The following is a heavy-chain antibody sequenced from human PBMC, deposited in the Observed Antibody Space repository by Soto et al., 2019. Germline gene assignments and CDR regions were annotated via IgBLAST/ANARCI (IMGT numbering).Heavy chain of an antibody. J-gene: IGHJ2*01. Sequence: GESLKLSCTGSEYSFTNFCIGWVRQMPGKGLEWMGIIYPGDSNTRYSPSFQGQVTISVDKSIYTAYLQWNSLKASDTATYYCARQTTVTSYWYFDLWGRGTLVTVSS. D-gene: IGHD4-17*01. CDR1: EYSFTNFC. V-gene: IGHV5-51*01. CDR2: IYPGDSNT. CDR3: ARQTTVTSYWYFDL.